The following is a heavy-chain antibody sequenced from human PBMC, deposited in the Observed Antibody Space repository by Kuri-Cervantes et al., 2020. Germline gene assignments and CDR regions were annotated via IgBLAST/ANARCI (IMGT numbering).Heavy chain of an antibody. Sequence: GESLKISCAASGFTFNTYNMNWVRQAPGKGLEWVAVISYDGSNKYYADSVKGRFTISRDNSKNTLHLQMNSLRAEDTAVYYCARDHRIGGYMTMVRGVISLPTLYYYYGIDFWGQGTPVTVSS. V-gene: IGHV3-30-3*01. CDR3: ARDHRIGGYMTMVRGVISLPTLYYYYGIDF. J-gene: IGHJ6*02. CDR2: ISYDGSNK. D-gene: IGHD3-10*01. CDR1: GFTFNTYN.